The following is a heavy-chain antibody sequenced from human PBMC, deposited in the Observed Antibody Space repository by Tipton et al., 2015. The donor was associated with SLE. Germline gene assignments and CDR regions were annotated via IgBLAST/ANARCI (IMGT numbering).Heavy chain of an antibody. CDR1: GFTFSDYY. D-gene: IGHD5-24*01. CDR2: ISTSGSAI. CDR3: ARDRPEMATITGGFDI. Sequence: GSLRLSCAPSGFTFSDYYMTWIRQAPGTGLEWVSYISTSGSAIYYADSVKGRFTISRDNAKNSLYLQMNSLRAEDTAVYYCARDRPEMATITGGFDIWGQGTMVTVSS. V-gene: IGHV3-11*04. J-gene: IGHJ3*02.